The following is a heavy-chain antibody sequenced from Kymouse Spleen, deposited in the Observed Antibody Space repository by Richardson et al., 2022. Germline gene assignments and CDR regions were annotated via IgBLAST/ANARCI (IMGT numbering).Heavy chain of an antibody. Sequence: EVQLVESGGGLVQPGGSLRLSCAASGFTFSSYWMHWVRQAPGKGLVWVSRINSDGSSTSYADSVKGRFTISRDNAKNTLYLQMNSLRAEDTAVYYCARDRAYYDFWSGYLYYYYYYGMDVWGQGTTVTVSS. V-gene: IGHV3-74*01. CDR2: INSDGSST. J-gene: IGHJ6*02. CDR1: GFTFSSYW. D-gene: IGHD3-3*01. CDR3: ARDRAYYDFWSGYLYYYYYYGMDV.